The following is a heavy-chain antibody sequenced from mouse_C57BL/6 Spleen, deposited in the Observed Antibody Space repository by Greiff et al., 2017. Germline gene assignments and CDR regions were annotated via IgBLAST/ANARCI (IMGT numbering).Heavy chain of an antibody. CDR2: IRLKSDNYAT. J-gene: IGHJ2*01. CDR3: TGFPLGGYFDY. CDR1: GFTFSNYW. Sequence: EVQLQESGGGLVQPGGSMKLSCVASGFTFSNYWMNWVRQSPEKGLEWVAQIRLKSDNYATHYAESVKGRFTISRDDSKSSVYLQMNNLRAEDTGIYYCTGFPLGGYFDYWGQGTTLTVSS. D-gene: IGHD1-1*02. V-gene: IGHV6-3*01.